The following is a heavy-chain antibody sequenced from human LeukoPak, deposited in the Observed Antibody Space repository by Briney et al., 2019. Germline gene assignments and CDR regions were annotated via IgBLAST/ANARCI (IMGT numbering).Heavy chain of an antibody. V-gene: IGHV1-2*02. CDR1: GYAFTGYY. CDR2: INPNSGDT. CDR3: ARDWYQKAFDI. D-gene: IGHD2-2*01. J-gene: IGHJ3*02. Sequence: ASVTVSCKASGYAFTGYYMHWVRQAPGQGLEWMGWINPNSGDTNYAQKFQGRVTMTRDTSISTAYMELSRLRSDDTAVYYCARDWYQKAFDIWGQGTMVIVS.